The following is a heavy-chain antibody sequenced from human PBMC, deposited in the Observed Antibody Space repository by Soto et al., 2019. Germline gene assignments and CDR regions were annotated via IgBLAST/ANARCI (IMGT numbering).Heavy chain of an antibody. CDR3: ARDHCSGGSCYYFDY. CDR2: INHSGST. Sequence: SETLSLTCAVYGGSFSGYYWSWIRQPPGKGLEWIGEINHSGSTNYNPSLKSRVTISVDNSKNTLYLQMNSLRAEDTAVYYCARDHCSGGSCYYFDYWGQGTLVTVSS. CDR1: GGSFSGYY. V-gene: IGHV4-34*01. J-gene: IGHJ4*02. D-gene: IGHD2-15*01.